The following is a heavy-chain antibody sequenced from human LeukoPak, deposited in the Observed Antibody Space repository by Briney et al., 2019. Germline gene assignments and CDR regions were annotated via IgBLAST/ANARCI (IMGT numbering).Heavy chain of an antibody. D-gene: IGHD4-23*01. CDR2: MKEDGGEI. J-gene: IGHJ4*02. V-gene: IGHV3-7*01. CDR3: VRDRGYSTFDY. CDR1: GFPYRNYW. Sequence: GDSLRLSCAGPGFPYRNYWMAWLRQATGKGLEWVANMKEDGGEINYVDSVKGRFTISRDNAKNSLDLQMNSLRVDDTAVYYCVRDRGYSTFDYWGQETLVIVSS.